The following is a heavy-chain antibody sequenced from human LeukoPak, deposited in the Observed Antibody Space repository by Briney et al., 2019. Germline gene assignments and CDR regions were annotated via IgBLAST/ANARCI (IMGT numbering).Heavy chain of an antibody. CDR3: ASEGNYDSSGYSRYNYYSMDV. CDR2: IIPAFGTA. D-gene: IGHD3-22*01. V-gene: IGHV1-69*05. CDR1: GGTFSSYS. Sequence: ASVKVSCKGSGGTFSSYSISWVRQAPGQGLEWMGGIIPAFGTAHYAQKFQGRVTFTTDESTTTAYMELRSLRSEDTAVYYCASEGNYDSSGYSRYNYYSMDVWGKGTAVTLSS. J-gene: IGHJ6*03.